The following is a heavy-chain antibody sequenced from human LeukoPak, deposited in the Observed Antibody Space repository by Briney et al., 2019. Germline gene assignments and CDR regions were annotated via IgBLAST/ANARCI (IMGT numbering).Heavy chain of an antibody. J-gene: IGHJ3*02. CDR1: GYTFTSYG. D-gene: IGHD6-19*01. CDR2: ISAYNGNT. CDR3: ARDYRQWLVRGDAFDI. Sequence: GASVKASCKASGYTFTSYGISWVRQAPGQGLEWMGWISAYNGNTNYAQKLQGRVTMTTDTPTSTAYMELRSLRSDDTAVYYCARDYRQWLVRGDAFDIWGQGTMVTVSS. V-gene: IGHV1-18*01.